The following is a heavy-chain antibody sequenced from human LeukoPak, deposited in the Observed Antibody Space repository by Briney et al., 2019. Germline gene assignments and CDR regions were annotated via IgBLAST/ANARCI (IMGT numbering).Heavy chain of an antibody. J-gene: IGHJ4*02. CDR2: ISYSGST. Sequence: PSETLSLTCTVSGGSISSYYWSWIRQPPGKGLEWIGYISYSGSTNYNPSLKSRVTISVDTSKNQFSLKLSSVTAADTAVYYCARGGTYALGWGQGTLVTVSS. CDR3: ARGGTYALG. D-gene: IGHD3-16*01. V-gene: IGHV4-59*01. CDR1: GGSISSYY.